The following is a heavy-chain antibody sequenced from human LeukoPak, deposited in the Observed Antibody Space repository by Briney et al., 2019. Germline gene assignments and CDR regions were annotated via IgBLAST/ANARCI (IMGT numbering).Heavy chain of an antibody. Sequence: PGGSLRLSCATSGFTFSTSGMHWVRQAPGKGLEWVAFIRYDGSDTYYADSVKGRFIISRDNSENTLYLQMNSLRVEDTAVYYCAKDSSIAAAGRLGFDYWGQGTLVTVSS. J-gene: IGHJ4*02. D-gene: IGHD6-13*01. CDR2: IRYDGSDT. CDR1: GFTFSTSG. CDR3: AKDSSIAAAGRLGFDY. V-gene: IGHV3-30*02.